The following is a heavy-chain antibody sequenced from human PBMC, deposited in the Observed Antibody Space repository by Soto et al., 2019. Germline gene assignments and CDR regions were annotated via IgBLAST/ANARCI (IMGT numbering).Heavy chain of an antibody. CDR2: IYPGDSDT. V-gene: IGHV5-51*01. Sequence: PGESLKISCKGSGYSFTSYWISWVRQMPGKGLEWMGIIYPGDSDTRYSPSFQGQVTISADKSISTAYLQWSSLKASDTAMYYCATYYDFWSGNDAFDIWGQGTMVTVSS. CDR3: ATYYDFWSGNDAFDI. J-gene: IGHJ3*02. D-gene: IGHD3-3*01. CDR1: GYSFTSYW.